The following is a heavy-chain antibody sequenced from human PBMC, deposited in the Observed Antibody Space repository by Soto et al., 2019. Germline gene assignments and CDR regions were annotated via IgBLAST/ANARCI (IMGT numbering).Heavy chain of an antibody. CDR3: ASPLAHVLRPQ. CDR2: INHSGST. V-gene: IGHV4-34*01. Sequence: PSETLSLTCAVYGGSFSGYYWSWIRQPPGKGLEWIGEINHSGSTNYNPSLKSRVTISVDTSKNQFSLKLSSVTAADTAVYYCASPLAHVLRPQWGQGTLVTVSS. D-gene: IGHD3-10*01. CDR1: GGSFSGYY. J-gene: IGHJ4*02.